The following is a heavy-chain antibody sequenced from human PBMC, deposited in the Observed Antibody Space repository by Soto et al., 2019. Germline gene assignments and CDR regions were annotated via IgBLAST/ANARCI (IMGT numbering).Heavy chain of an antibody. V-gene: IGHV1-18*01. CDR1: GYTFTSFG. D-gene: IGHD2-15*01. CDR2: SSPYNGNT. CDR3: ARGGLGYCSGGSCPQNWFDP. Sequence: QVQLVQSGAEVKKPGASVKVSCKASGYTFTSFGITWVRQALGQGLEWLGWSSPYNGNTHYVQKFQGRVTMTTDTAXXTXSXARGSLRSDDTAVYYCARGGLGYCSGGSCPQNWFDPWGQGTLVTVSS. J-gene: IGHJ5*02.